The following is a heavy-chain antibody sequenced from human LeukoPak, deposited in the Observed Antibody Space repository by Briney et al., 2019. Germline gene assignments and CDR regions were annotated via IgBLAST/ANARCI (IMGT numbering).Heavy chain of an antibody. V-gene: IGHV3-48*02. CDR2: ISSSSSTI. CDR1: GFTFSSYS. D-gene: IGHD2-2*03. Sequence: GGSLRLSCAASGFTFSSYSMNWVRQAPGKGLEWVSYISSSSSTIYYADSVEGRFTISRDNAKNSLYLQMNSLRDEDTAVYYCARDPGYCSSTGCYYGMDVWGQGTTVTVSS. J-gene: IGHJ6*02. CDR3: ARDPGYCSSTGCYYGMDV.